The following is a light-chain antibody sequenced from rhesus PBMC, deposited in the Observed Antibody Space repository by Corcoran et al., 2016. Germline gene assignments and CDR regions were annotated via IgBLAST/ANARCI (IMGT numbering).Light chain of an antibody. Sequence: DIQMTQSPSSLSASVGDTVTITCRASQGISSWLAWYQQKPGKAPKLLIYKASSLQSGVPTRFSGSGSGTDFTLTISSLQSEAFATYYCQQYSSRPWTFGQGTKVEIK. J-gene: IGKJ1*01. CDR3: QQYSSRPWT. V-gene: IGKV1-22*01. CDR1: QGISSW. CDR2: KAS.